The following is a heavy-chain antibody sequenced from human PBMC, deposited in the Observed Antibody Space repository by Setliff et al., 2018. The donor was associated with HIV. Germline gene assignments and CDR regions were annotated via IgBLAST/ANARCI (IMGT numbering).Heavy chain of an antibody. D-gene: IGHD4-17*01. CDR1: GFTFRTYR. Sequence: GGSLRLSCAASGFTFRTYRMTWVRQAPGKGLEWVSFLSSTNKYINYADSVKGRFTISRDNSKNTLYLQMNSLRAEDTAVYYCATGDYRDWGQGTLVTVSS. CDR2: LSSTNKYI. V-gene: IGHV3-21*01. J-gene: IGHJ4*02. CDR3: ATGDYRD.